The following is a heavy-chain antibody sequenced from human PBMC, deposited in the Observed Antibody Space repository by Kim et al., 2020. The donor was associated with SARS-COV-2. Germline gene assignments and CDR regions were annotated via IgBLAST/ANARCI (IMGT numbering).Heavy chain of an antibody. CDR1: GFTFSSYE. J-gene: IGHJ4*02. V-gene: IGHV3-48*03. D-gene: IGHD6-19*01. Sequence: GGSLRLSCAASGFTFSSYEMNWVRQAPGKGLEWVSYISSSGSTIYYADSVKGRFTISRDNAKNSLYLQMNSLRAEDTAVYYCARGGWREYYFDYWGQGTLVTVSS. CDR2: ISSSGSTI. CDR3: ARGGWREYYFDY.